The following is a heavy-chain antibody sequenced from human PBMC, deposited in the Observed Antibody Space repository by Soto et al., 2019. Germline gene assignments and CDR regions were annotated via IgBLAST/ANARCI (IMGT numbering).Heavy chain of an antibody. CDR3: AKDYSSPWSRGLEF. Sequence: GGSLRLSCSATGFTFNNYAFTWVRRAAGKGLEWVAAISEAGERTNYADSVRGRFTVSRDNSKNTPYLQLNSLRAEDTAVYYCAKDYSSPWSRGLEFWGQETLVTVFS. D-gene: IGHD6-19*01. J-gene: IGHJ4*02. CDR1: GFTFNNYA. V-gene: IGHV3-23*01. CDR2: ISEAGERT.